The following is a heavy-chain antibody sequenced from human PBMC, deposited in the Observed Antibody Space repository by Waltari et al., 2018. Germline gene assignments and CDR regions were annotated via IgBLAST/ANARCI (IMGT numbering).Heavy chain of an antibody. J-gene: IGHJ4*02. CDR1: GGTFSSYA. Sequence: QVQLVQSGAEVNKPGSSVKVSCKASGGTFSSYAIRWVRQAPGQGLEWMGGMIPMFGTANYAKKGKCRVTITTDEATSTAYMDQSRLRSEDTAVYYCARSDRRDMWDSPSGFDYWGQGTLVTVSS. CDR3: ARSDRRDMWDSPSGFDY. V-gene: IGHV1-69*05. D-gene: IGHD1-26*01. CDR2: MIPMFGTA.